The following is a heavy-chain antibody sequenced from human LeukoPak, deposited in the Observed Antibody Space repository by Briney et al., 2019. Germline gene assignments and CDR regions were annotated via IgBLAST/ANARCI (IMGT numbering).Heavy chain of an antibody. CDR1: GGSIDSSSYY. J-gene: IGHJ4*02. Sequence: SETLSLTCTVSGGSIDSSSYYRGWIRQPPGKGLEWIGSIYSSGSTYYNPSLKSRVTISVDTSKNQFSLRLSSVTATDTAVYYCARLHSTHSSNSWGQGTLVTVSS. CDR3: ARLHSTHSSNS. V-gene: IGHV4-39*01. CDR2: IYSSGST. D-gene: IGHD6-13*01.